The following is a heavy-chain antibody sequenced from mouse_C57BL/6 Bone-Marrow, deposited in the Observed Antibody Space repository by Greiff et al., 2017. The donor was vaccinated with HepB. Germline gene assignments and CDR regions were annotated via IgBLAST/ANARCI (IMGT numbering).Heavy chain of an antibody. CDR1: GYAFTNYL. CDR3: ARRDALDV. V-gene: IGHV1-54*01. Sequence: VQLQQSGAELVRPGTSVKVSCKASGYAFTNYLIEWVKQRPGQGLEWIGVINPGSGGTNYNEKFKGKATLTADKSSSTAYMQLSSLTSEDSAVYFCARRDALDVWGTGTTVTVSS. CDR2: INPGSGGT. J-gene: IGHJ1*03.